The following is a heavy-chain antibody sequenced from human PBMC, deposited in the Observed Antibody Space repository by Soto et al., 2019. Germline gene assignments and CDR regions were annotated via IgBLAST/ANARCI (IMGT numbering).Heavy chain of an antibody. D-gene: IGHD6-13*01. Sequence: AGGSLRLSCAASGFTFSSYGMHWVRQAPGKGLEWVAVIWYDGSNKYYADYVKGRFTISRDNSKNTLYLQMNSLRAEDTAVYYCAREASSSWYGAFDIWGQGTMVTVS. CDR1: GFTFSSYG. V-gene: IGHV3-33*01. CDR3: AREASSSWYGAFDI. J-gene: IGHJ3*02. CDR2: IWYDGSNK.